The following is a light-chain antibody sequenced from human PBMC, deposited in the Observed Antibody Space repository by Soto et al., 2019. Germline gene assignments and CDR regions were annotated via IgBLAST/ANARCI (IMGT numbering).Light chain of an antibody. V-gene: IGKV1-17*01. CDR3: QQYNNWPPIT. Sequence: DIQMTQSPSSLSASIGNRVTITCRASQSISTYLNWYQKKPGKAPNLLIYDASRLQSGVPSRFSGSGSGTEFTLTISSLQSEDFAVYYCQQYNNWPPITFGQGTRLEI. CDR1: QSISTY. J-gene: IGKJ5*01. CDR2: DAS.